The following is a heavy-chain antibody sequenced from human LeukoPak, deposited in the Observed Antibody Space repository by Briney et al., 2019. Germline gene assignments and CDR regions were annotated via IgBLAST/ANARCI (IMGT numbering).Heavy chain of an antibody. CDR3: ATYLPGIAAAGDYYYYGMDV. V-gene: IGHV1-24*01. Sequence: ASVKVSCKVSGYTLTELPMHWVRQAPGKGLEWMGGFDPEDGETIYAQKFQGRVTMTEDTSTDTAYMELSSLRSEDTAVYYCATYLPGIAAAGDYYYYGMDVWGQGTTVTVSS. J-gene: IGHJ6*02. D-gene: IGHD6-13*01. CDR1: GYTLTELP. CDR2: FDPEDGET.